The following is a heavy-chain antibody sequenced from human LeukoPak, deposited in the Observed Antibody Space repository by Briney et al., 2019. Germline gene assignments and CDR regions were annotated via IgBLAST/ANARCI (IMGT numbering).Heavy chain of an antibody. CDR1: GTSITVYY. Sequence: KPSETLSLTCFVSGTSITVYYWSWIRQPPGKGLEWIGTIDYSGSTNYSPSLQSRVSMSADTSSNHFSLSLDSVTAADTAVYYCARRTMGLNYLYYFDYWGQGTLVYVSS. D-gene: IGHD4/OR15-4a*01. CDR2: IDYSGST. J-gene: IGHJ4*02. V-gene: IGHV4-59*08. CDR3: ARRTMGLNYLYYFDY.